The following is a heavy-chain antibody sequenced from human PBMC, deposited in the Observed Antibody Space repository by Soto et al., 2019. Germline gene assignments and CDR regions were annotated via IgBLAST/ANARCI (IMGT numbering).Heavy chain of an antibody. CDR3: ARADGSGKAGQYYYYYYGMDV. D-gene: IGHD3-10*01. CDR1: GGTFSSYA. V-gene: IGHV1-69*13. CDR2: IIPIFGTA. Sequence: ASVKVSCKASGGTFSSYAISWVRQAPGQGLEWMGGIIPIFGTANYAQKFQGRVTITADESTSTAYMELSSLRSEDTAVYYCARADGSGKAGQYYYYYYGMDVWGQGTTVTVSS. J-gene: IGHJ6*02.